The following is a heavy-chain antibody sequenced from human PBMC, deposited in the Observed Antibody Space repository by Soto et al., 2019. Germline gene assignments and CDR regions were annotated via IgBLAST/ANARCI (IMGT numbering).Heavy chain of an antibody. CDR2: IIPILGIA. J-gene: IGHJ5*02. D-gene: IGHD1-1*01. V-gene: IGHV1-69*04. CDR1: GGTFSSYT. Sequence: ASVKVSCKASGGTFSSYTISWVRQAPGQGLEWMGTIIPILGIANYAQKFQGRVTITADKSTSTAYMELSSLRSEDTAVYYCARDQSTTGTTLWFDPWGQGTLVTVSS. CDR3: ARDQSTTGTTLWFDP.